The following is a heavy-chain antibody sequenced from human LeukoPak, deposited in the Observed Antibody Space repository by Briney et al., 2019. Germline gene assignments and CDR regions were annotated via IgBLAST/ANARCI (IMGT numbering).Heavy chain of an antibody. Sequence: GGTLRLSCAASGFTFSSCGMSWVRQAPGKGLEWVSAISGSGGSTYYADSVKGRFTISRDNSKNTLYLQMNSLRAEDTAVYYCAKGAAAGTSFDYWGQGTLVTVSS. J-gene: IGHJ4*02. V-gene: IGHV3-23*01. D-gene: IGHD6-13*01. CDR3: AKGAAAGTSFDY. CDR2: ISGSGGST. CDR1: GFTFSSCG.